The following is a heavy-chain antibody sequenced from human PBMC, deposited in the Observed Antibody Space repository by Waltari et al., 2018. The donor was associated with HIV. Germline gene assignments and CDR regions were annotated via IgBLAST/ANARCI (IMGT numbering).Heavy chain of an antibody. D-gene: IGHD1-26*01. V-gene: IGHV1-46*03. CDR2: INPNSGTS. Sequence: QVLLVQSGAEVKRHGASVMISCEASGYPFTSYYMNWVRQVPGLGLEWMGVINPNSGTSTYAQKFRGRVTMTRDLSTRTYYLELSNLKSDDTAVYFCANTRVGDFDYWGQGTQVTVS. CDR1: GYPFTSYY. CDR3: ANTRVGDFDY. J-gene: IGHJ4*02.